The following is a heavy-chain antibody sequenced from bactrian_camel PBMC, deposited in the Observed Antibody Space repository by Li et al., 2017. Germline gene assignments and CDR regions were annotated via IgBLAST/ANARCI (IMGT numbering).Heavy chain of an antibody. CDR3: AGEQYGGCRASAAFGV. Sequence: HVQLVESGGGSVQPRQSLRLTCTFSETRYCMGWFRQPPGKDREGVAVMDSLGRTKYADSVNGRFTISKGNRKTILYLEMHNLKPEDTGVYYCAGEQYGGCRASAAFGVWGQGTQVTVS. CDR1: ETRYC. CDR2: MDSLGRT. V-gene: IGHV3S53*01. D-gene: IGHD6*01. J-gene: IGHJ6*01.